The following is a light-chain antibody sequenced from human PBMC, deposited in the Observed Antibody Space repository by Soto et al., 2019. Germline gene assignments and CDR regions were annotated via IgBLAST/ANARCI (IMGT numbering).Light chain of an antibody. Sequence: EMVMTQSPVTLTVSPGXSATLSCRASQSVISNSAWYQQKPGQAPRLLIYGASTRATGIPDRFSGSGSGTEFTLTIRSLQSGDFAVYYCQQYNSWPFTFGPGTKVDI. CDR1: QSVISN. CDR3: QQYNSWPFT. J-gene: IGKJ3*01. V-gene: IGKV3-15*01. CDR2: GAS.